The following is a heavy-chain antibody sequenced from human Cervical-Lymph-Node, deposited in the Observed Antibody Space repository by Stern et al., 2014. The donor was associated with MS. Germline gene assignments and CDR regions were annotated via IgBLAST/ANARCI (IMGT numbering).Heavy chain of an antibody. CDR3: ARWSVACDY. CDR1: GYNFINYW. Sequence: VQLVQSGAELKEPGESLKISCKTSGYNFINYWIAWVRQVPGKGLEWIGIIYPGDSEIRYSPSFQGHVTMSVDKSKTTAYLQWKSLKASDTAVYYCARWSVACDYWGQGALITVSS. D-gene: IGHD2-21*01. J-gene: IGHJ4*02. V-gene: IGHV5-51*03. CDR2: IYPGDSEI.